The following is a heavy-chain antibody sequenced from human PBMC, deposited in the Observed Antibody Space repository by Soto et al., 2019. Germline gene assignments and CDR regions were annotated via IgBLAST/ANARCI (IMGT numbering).Heavy chain of an antibody. J-gene: IGHJ5*02. CDR1: GYTFTSYA. CDR3: ARGSVVGFDP. CDR2: INAGNGNS. V-gene: IGHV1-3*01. D-gene: IGHD2-15*01. Sequence: QVQLVQSGAEVKKPGASVKVSCKASGYTFTSYAMHWVRQAPGQSLEWMGWINAGNGNSKYSQKFQGRVTITRDTSASTAYMELSSLGSKDTAVYYCARGSVVGFDPWGQGILVTVSS.